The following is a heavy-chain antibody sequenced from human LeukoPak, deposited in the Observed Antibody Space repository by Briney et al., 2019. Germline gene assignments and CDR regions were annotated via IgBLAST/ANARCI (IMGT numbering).Heavy chain of an antibody. J-gene: IGHJ4*02. Sequence: GGSLRLSCAASGFTFSSYNMIWVRQAPGKGLEWVASISSSNSYIYYVESVRGRFTISRDNAKNSLYLQMNSLRAEDTGVYYCARAILGVVTTIPDYWGQGTLVTVSS. CDR3: ARAILGVVTTIPDY. CDR1: GFTFSSYN. V-gene: IGHV3-21*01. CDR2: ISSSNSYI. D-gene: IGHD2-21*02.